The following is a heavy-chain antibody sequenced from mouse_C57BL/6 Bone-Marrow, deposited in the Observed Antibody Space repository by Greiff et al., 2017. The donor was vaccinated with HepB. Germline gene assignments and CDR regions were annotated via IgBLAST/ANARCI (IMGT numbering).Heavy chain of an antibody. J-gene: IGHJ4*01. D-gene: IGHD1-3*01. Sequence: EVQLVESGPGLVKPSQSLSLTCSVTGYSITSGYYWNWIRQFPGNKLEWMGYISYDGSNNYNPSLKNRISITRDTSKNQFFLKLNSVTTEDTATYYCARIKGDYWGQGTSVTVSS. V-gene: IGHV3-6*01. CDR1: GYSITSGYY. CDR3: ARIKGDY. CDR2: ISYDGSN.